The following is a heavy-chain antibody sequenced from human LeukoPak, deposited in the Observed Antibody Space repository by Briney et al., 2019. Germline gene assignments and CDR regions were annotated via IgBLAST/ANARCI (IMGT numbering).Heavy chain of an antibody. CDR2: IKQDGSEK. CDR3: ARDGGGVVITSDAFDI. J-gene: IGHJ3*02. Sequence: LTGGSLRLSCAASGFTFSTYWMSWVRQAPGKGLEWVANIKQDGSEKYYVDSVKGRFTISRDNAKNSLYLQMNSLRAEDTAVYYCARDGGGVVITSDAFDIWGQGTMVTVSS. CDR1: GFTFSTYW. V-gene: IGHV3-7*01. D-gene: IGHD3-22*01.